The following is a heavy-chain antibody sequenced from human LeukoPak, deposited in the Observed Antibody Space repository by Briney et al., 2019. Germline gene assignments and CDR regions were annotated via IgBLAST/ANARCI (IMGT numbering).Heavy chain of an antibody. V-gene: IGHV3-73*01. CDR3: TRLDCSSTSCSDY. Sequence: PGGSLRLSCAASGFTFSGSAMHWVRQASGKGLEWVGRIRSKANSYATAYAASVKGRFTISRDDSKNTAYLQMNSLKTEDTAVYYWTRLDCSSTSCSDYWGQGTLVTVSS. CDR2: IRSKANSYAT. D-gene: IGHD2-2*01. CDR1: GFTFSGSA. J-gene: IGHJ4*02.